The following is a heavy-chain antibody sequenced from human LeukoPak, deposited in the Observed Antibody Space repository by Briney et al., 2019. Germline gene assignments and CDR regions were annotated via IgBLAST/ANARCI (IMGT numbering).Heavy chain of an antibody. V-gene: IGHV4-34*01. CDR3: ARGVSIAARYFDL. CDR1: DGPFSSFY. D-gene: IGHD6-25*01. Sequence: PSETLPVTCAVYDGPFSSFYWTWIRQPPGKGLEWIGEISHTGRTNYNPSLKSRVTISVDTSKNQFSLNLTSVTAADTAMYYCARGVSIAARYFDLWGRGPLVAVSS. CDR2: ISHTGRT. J-gene: IGHJ2*01.